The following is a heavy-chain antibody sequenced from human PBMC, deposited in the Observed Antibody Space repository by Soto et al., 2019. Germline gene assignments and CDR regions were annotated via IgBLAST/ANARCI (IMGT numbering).Heavy chain of an antibody. CDR2: IIPIFGTA. D-gene: IGHD3-16*01. J-gene: IGHJ4*02. V-gene: IGHV1-69*01. Sequence: QVQLVQSGAEVKKPGSSVKVSCKASGGTFSSSSINWVRQAPGQGLEWMGEIIPIFGTANYAQKFQGRGTITADEYTITAYMELSSLRSADTAVYYCARDVGMNSGGIDYRGQGNRVTVSS. CDR1: GGTFSSSS. CDR3: ARDVGMNSGGIDY.